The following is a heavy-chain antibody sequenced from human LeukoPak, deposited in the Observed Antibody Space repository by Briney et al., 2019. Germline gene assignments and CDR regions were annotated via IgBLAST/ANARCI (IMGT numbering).Heavy chain of an antibody. CDR1: GFTFSSYS. CDR3: ARDHLHYYDSSGYTD. CDR2: ISSSCSTI. Sequence: PGGSLRLSCAASGFTFSSYSMNWVRQAPGKGLEWVSYISSSCSTIYYADSVKGRFTISRDNAKNSLYLQMNSLRDEDTAVYYCARDHLHYYDSSGYTDWGQGTLVTVSS. J-gene: IGHJ4*02. V-gene: IGHV3-48*02. D-gene: IGHD3-22*01.